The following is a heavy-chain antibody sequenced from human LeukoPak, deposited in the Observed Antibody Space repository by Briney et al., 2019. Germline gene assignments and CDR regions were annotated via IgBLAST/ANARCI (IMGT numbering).Heavy chain of an antibody. D-gene: IGHD6-19*01. CDR3: ARAVAGTGYFQH. CDR2: IYTSGST. V-gene: IGHV4-61*02. J-gene: IGHJ1*01. Sequence: SETLSLTCTVSGGSISSGSYYWSWIRQPAGKGLEWIGRIYTSGSTNHNPSLKSRVTISVDTSKNQFSLKLSSVTAADTAVYYCARAVAGTGYFQHWGQGTLVTVSS. CDR1: GGSISSGSYY.